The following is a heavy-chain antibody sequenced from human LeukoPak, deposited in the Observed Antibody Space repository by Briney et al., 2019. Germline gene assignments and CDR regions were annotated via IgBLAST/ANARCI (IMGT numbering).Heavy chain of an antibody. CDR1: GFTFSSYS. CDR3: ARENFGDAFDY. CDR2: ISSSGSTT. V-gene: IGHV3-48*01. D-gene: IGHD4-17*01. Sequence: GGSLRLSCAASGFTFSSYSINWVRQAPGKGLELVSFISSSGSTTYYADSVKGRFTISRDNAKNSLYLQMNSLRAEDTAVYYCARENFGDAFDYWGQGTLVTVSS. J-gene: IGHJ4*02.